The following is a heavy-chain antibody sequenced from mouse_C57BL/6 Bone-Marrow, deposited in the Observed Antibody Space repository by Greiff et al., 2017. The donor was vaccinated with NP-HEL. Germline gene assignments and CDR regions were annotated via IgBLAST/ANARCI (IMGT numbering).Heavy chain of an antibody. CDR3: ARERLRNYYGSSLAWFAY. V-gene: IGHV1-55*01. D-gene: IGHD1-1*01. J-gene: IGHJ3*01. Sequence: QVQLQQPGAELVKPGASVKMSCKASGYTFTSYWITWVKQRPGQGLEWIGDIYPGSGSTNYNEKFKSKATLTVDTSSSTAYMQLSSLTSEDSAVYYCARERLRNYYGSSLAWFAYWGQGTLVTVSA. CDR1: GYTFTSYW. CDR2: IYPGSGST.